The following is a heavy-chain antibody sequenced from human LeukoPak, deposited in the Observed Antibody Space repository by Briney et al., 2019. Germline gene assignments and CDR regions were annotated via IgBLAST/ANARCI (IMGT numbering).Heavy chain of an antibody. J-gene: IGHJ4*02. D-gene: IGHD6-13*01. CDR3: ARDSGRIAAAGTGRPDY. Sequence: SLRLSCAASGFTFDDYAMHWVRQAPGKGLEWVSGISWNSGSIGYADSVKGRFTISRDNAKNSLYLQMNSLRAEDTAVYYCARDSGRIAAAGTGRPDYWGQGTLVTVSS. CDR1: GFTFDDYA. V-gene: IGHV3-9*01. CDR2: ISWNSGSI.